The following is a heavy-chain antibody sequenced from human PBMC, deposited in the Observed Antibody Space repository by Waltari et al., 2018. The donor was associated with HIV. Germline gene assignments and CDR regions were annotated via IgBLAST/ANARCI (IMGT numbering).Heavy chain of an antibody. Sequence: QLQLQESGPALVQHAEALSLTCTASPGYITPTYYWGWVRQFPGTGLEWFGSIYSNGVSHYAPSLKSRVALSVDMSKNQFSLTLTAVTAADTSRYFCVALRTVTGTIDKWGQGTLVTVS. CDR1: PGYITPTYY. D-gene: IGHD6-19*01. CDR2: IYSNGVS. CDR3: VALRTVTGTIDK. J-gene: IGHJ4*02. V-gene: IGHV4-39*01.